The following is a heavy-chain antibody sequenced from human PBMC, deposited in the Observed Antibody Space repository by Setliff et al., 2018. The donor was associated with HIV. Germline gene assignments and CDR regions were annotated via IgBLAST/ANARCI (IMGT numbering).Heavy chain of an antibody. D-gene: IGHD2-21*02. Sequence: GASVKVSCKASGYTFTSYYMHWVRQAPGQGLEWMGIINPSGGSTSYAQKFQGRVTMTRDTSTSTVYMELSSLRSEDTAVYYCARVGAYCGGDCYGWPADAFDIWGQGTMVTVSS. CDR2: INPSGGST. J-gene: IGHJ3*02. V-gene: IGHV1-46*01. CDR3: ARVGAYCGGDCYGWPADAFDI. CDR1: GYTFTSYY.